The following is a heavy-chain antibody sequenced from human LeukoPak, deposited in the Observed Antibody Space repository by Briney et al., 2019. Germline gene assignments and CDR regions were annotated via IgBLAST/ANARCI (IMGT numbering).Heavy chain of an antibody. CDR2: IIPIFGTA. J-gene: IGHJ3*02. D-gene: IGHD4-17*01. Sequence: GASVKVSCKASGGTFSSYAISWVRQAPGQGLEWMGRIIPIFGTANYAQKFQGRVTITTDESTSTAYMELSSLGSEGTAVYYCATPDYGDWGYAFDIWGQGTMVTVSS. V-gene: IGHV1-69*05. CDR3: ATPDYGDWGYAFDI. CDR1: GGTFSSYA.